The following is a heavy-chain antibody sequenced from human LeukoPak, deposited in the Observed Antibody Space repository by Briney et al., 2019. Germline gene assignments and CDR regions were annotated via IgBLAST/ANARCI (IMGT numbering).Heavy chain of an antibody. J-gene: IGHJ4*02. CDR2: IYYSGST. D-gene: IGHD6-13*01. CDR1: GGSISSYY. Sequence: SGTLSLTCAGSGGSISSYYRSWIRQPPGKGLEWIGYIYYSGSTNYNPYLKNRVTISSDTSKNHFSLMLSSVTAADTAVYYCARGYSSLHYIDCWGQGTLVTVSS. V-gene: IGHV4-59*01. CDR3: ARGYSSLHYIDC.